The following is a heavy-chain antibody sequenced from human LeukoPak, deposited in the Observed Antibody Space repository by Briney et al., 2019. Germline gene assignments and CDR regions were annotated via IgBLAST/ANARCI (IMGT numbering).Heavy chain of an antibody. CDR3: ARDGSGWSRVILNYFDY. D-gene: IGHD6-19*01. J-gene: IGHJ4*02. Sequence: SETLSLTCAVYGGSFSGYYWSWIRQPPGKGLEWIGEINHSGSTNYNPSLKSRVTISVDTSKNQFSLKLSSVTAADTAVYYCARDGSGWSRVILNYFDYWGQGTLVTVSS. V-gene: IGHV4-34*01. CDR1: GGSFSGYY. CDR2: INHSGST.